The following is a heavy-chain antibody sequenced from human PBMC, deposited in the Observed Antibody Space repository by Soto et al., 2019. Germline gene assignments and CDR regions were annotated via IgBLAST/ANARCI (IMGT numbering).Heavy chain of an antibody. V-gene: IGHV1-18*01. CDR1: GYTFTSYG. CDR2: ISAYNGNT. D-gene: IGHD3-9*01. Sequence: GASVKVSCKASGYTFTSYGISWVRQAPGQGLEWMGWISAYNGNTNYAQKLQGRVTMTTDTSTSTAYMELRSLRSDDTAVYYCASGDILTGSNYYFDYWGQGTLVTVSS. J-gene: IGHJ4*02. CDR3: ASGDILTGSNYYFDY.